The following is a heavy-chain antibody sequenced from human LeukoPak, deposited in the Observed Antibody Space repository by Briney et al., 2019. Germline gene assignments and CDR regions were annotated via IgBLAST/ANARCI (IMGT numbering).Heavy chain of an antibody. D-gene: IGHD4-17*01. V-gene: IGHV4-38-2*02. J-gene: IGHJ5*02. CDR1: GGSISSYY. CDR2: ISHSGST. CDR3: ARDGHYVAVWFDP. Sequence: SETLSLTCTVSGGSISSYYWGWIRQSPGKGLEWIGSISHSGSTYYNPSLRSRVTISVDTSKNQFSLRLTSVTAADTAVYYCARDGHYVAVWFDPWGQGTLVTVSS.